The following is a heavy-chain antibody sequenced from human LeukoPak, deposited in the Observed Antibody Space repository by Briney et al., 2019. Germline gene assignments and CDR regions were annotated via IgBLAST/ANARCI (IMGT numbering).Heavy chain of an antibody. J-gene: IGHJ4*02. Sequence: SETLSLTCTVSGGSISSSSYYWGWIRQPPGKGLEWIGSIYYRGSTYYNPSLKSRLTISVDTSKNQFSLKLSSVTAADTAVYYCARHYYYDSSGYYSYYFDYWGQGTLVTVSS. CDR3: ARHYYYDSSGYYSYYFDY. V-gene: IGHV4-39*01. D-gene: IGHD3-22*01. CDR1: GGSISSSSYY. CDR2: IYYRGST.